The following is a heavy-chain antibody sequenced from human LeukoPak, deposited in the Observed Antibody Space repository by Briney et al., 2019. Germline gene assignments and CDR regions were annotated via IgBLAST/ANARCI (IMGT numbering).Heavy chain of an antibody. J-gene: IGHJ4*02. D-gene: IGHD1-26*01. V-gene: IGHV1-2*04. CDR3: ARDLTSTSNWEFDY. CDR1: GYTFADYF. CDR2: INPNSGGA. Sequence: ASVKVSCKASGYTFADYFIHWVRQAPGQGLEWMGRINPNSGGAEYAPKFQGWVTMTRDTSISTAYVEVIRLISDDTAVYYCARDLTSTSNWEFDYWGQGTLVIVSS.